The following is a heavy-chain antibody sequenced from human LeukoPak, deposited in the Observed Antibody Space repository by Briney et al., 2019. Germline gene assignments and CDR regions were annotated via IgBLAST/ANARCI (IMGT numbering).Heavy chain of an antibody. V-gene: IGHV1-8*02. CDR1: GYTFTAYD. D-gene: IGHD3-9*01. J-gene: IGHJ4*02. CDR3: ARGLTRYFDLSNAFDI. CDR2: MNPNRGNT. Sequence: ASVKVSCKASGYTFTAYDINWVRQAAGQGLEWMGWMNPNRGNTGYAQKFQGRVTVTRNTSISTAYMELSSLRSEDTAVYYCARGLTRYFDLSNAFDIWGQGTLVTVSS.